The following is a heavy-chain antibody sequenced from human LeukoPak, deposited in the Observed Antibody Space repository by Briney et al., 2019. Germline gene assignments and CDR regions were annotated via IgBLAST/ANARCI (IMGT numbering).Heavy chain of an antibody. Sequence: PGGSLRLSCAASGFSFSDFYMSWIRQAPGMGLEWISYISSSGNTMYYADSVKGRFTISRDNAKNSLYLQMNSLRAEDTAVYYCARPSAPYYYDSSGYYGYWGQGTLVTVSS. J-gene: IGHJ4*02. D-gene: IGHD3-22*01. CDR1: GFSFSDFY. V-gene: IGHV3-11*01. CDR3: ARPSAPYYYDSSGYYGY. CDR2: ISSSGNTM.